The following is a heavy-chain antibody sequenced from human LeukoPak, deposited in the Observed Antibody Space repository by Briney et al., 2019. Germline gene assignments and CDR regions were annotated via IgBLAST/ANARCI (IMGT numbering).Heavy chain of an antibody. Sequence: SGGSLRLSCAASGFIYSSYAMHWVRQAPGKGLEWVSYISSSGSTIDYADSVKGRFTISRDNAKNSLYLQMNSLRAEDTAVYHCARDMAEYYYDSSGYYEGSFDYWGQGTLVTVSS. J-gene: IGHJ4*02. CDR2: ISSSGSTI. D-gene: IGHD3-22*01. CDR3: ARDMAEYYYDSSGYYEGSFDY. CDR1: GFIYSSYA. V-gene: IGHV3-48*04.